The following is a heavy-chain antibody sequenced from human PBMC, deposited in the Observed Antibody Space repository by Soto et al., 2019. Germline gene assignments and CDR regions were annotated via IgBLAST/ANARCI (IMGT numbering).Heavy chain of an antibody. CDR2: IWYDGSNK. CDR1: GFTVSSNS. J-gene: IGHJ4*02. V-gene: IGHV3-33*08. CDR3: ARDLSSYYYDSSGPSY. D-gene: IGHD3-22*01. Sequence: GGSLRLSCTVSGFTVSSNSMSWVRQAPGKGLEWVAVIWYDGSNKYYADSVKGRFTISRDNSKNTLYLQMNSLRAEDTAVYYCARDLSSYYYDSSGPSYWGQGTLVTVSS.